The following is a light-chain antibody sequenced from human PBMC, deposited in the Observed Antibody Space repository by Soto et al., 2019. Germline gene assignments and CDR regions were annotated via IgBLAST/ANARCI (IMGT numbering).Light chain of an antibody. J-gene: IGLJ1*01. CDR3: TSYTSRNTYF. Sequence: QSVLTQPASVSASPGQSITISCTGTSSDVGGYNYVSWYQQHPGKAPKLIIYEVNNRPSGGSNRFSGSKSGNTASLTISGLQPEDEADYYCTSYTSRNTYFFGSGTKLTVL. V-gene: IGLV2-14*01. CDR2: EVN. CDR1: SSDVGGYNY.